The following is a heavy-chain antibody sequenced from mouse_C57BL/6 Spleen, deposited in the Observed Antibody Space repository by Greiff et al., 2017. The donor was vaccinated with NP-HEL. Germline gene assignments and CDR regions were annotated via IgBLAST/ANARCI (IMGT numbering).Heavy chain of an antibody. CDR1: GYSFTDYN. D-gene: IGHD1-1*01. CDR2: INPNYGTT. Sequence: VQLQQSGPELVKPGASVKISCKASGYSFTDYNMNWVKQSTGKSLEWIGVINPNYGTTSYNQKFKGKATLTVDQSSSTAYMQLNSLTSEDSAVYYCAKVVATPYYAMDYWGQGTSVTVSS. J-gene: IGHJ4*01. CDR3: AKVVATPYYAMDY. V-gene: IGHV1-39*01.